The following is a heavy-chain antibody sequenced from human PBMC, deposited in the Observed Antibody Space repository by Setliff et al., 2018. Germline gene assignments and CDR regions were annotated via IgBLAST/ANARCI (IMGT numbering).Heavy chain of an antibody. J-gene: IGHJ4*02. CDR3: ARGPPDFVVVPAAAKFDY. D-gene: IGHD2-2*01. Sequence: GASVKVSCKTSGYSFTNYGINWVRQAPGRGLEWMGWNSVYAREFQGRVTMTIDTPTSTAYMELRSLRSDDTAVYYCARGPPDFVVVPAAAKFDYWGPGTLVTVSS. V-gene: IGHV1-18*01. CDR1: GYSFTNYG. CDR2: NSV.